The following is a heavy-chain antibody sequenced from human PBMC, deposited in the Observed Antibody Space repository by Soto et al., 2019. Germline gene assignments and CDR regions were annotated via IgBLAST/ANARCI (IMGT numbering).Heavy chain of an antibody. CDR1: GGSISSGGYS. V-gene: IGHV4-30-2*01. CDR3: ARSWYSSSWYDFGFDP. J-gene: IGHJ5*02. CDR2: IYHSGST. Sequence: SETLSLTCAVSGGSISSGGYSWSWIRQPPGKGLEWIGYIYHSGSTYYNPSLKSRVTISVDRSKNQFSLKLSSVTAADTAVYYCARSWYSSSWYDFGFDPWGQGTLVTVSS. D-gene: IGHD6-13*01.